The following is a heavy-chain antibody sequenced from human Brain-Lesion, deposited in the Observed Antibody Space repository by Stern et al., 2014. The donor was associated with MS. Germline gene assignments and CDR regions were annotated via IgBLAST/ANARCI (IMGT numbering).Heavy chain of an antibody. Sequence: MQLVQSGGGVVQPGRSLRLSCEASGFSFEDHGMHWVRQAPGKGLEWAAGITWNSGTIAYADSVKGRFTISRDDAKNSLYLHMNGLRAEDTALYYCAKDMMDYFGSGTFGSFDHWGQGTLVTVSS. J-gene: IGHJ4*02. CDR3: AKDMMDYFGSGTFGSFDH. V-gene: IGHV3-9*01. CDR1: GFSFEDHG. CDR2: ITWNSGTI. D-gene: IGHD3-10*01.